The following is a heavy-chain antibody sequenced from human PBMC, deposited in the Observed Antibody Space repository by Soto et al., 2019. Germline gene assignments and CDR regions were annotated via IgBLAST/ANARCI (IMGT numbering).Heavy chain of an antibody. Sequence: ASVKVSCKASGYTFTSYDINWVRQATGQGLEWMGWMNPNSGNTGYAQKFQGRATMTRNTSISTAYMELSSLRSEDTAVYYCARVFVMGGYYYYGMDVWGQGTTVTVSS. V-gene: IGHV1-8*01. J-gene: IGHJ6*02. CDR2: MNPNSGNT. CDR1: GYTFTSYD. D-gene: IGHD3-16*01. CDR3: ARVFVMGGYYYYGMDV.